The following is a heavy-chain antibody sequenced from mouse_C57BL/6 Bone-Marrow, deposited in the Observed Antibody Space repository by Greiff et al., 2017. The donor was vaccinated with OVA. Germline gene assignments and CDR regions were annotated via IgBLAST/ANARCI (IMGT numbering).Heavy chain of an antibody. Sequence: VQLKESGPALVKPSQTVSLTCSVTGYSITNGNHWWNWIRQVSGSKLEWIGYISSSGSTASNPSLKSRISITRDTSKNQLFLQLNSVTTEDIATYYCARDRDYYGSSYWYFDVRGTGTTVTVSS. J-gene: IGHJ1*03. D-gene: IGHD1-1*01. CDR1: GYSITNGNHW. V-gene: IGHV3-4*01. CDR3: ARDRDYYGSSYWYFDV. CDR2: ISSSGST.